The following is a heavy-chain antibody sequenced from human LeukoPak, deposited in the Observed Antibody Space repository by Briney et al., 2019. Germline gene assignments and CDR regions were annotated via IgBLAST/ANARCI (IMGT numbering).Heavy chain of an antibody. CDR3: AREGPINNEDLDY. V-gene: IGHV3-21*01. CDR2: ISSSGSYI. CDR1: GFTFSSYS. J-gene: IGHJ4*02. Sequence: GGSLRLSCAASGFTFSSYSMNWVRQAPGKGLEWVSSISSSGSYIFHADSVKGRFTISRDNAQNSLYLQMNSLRAEDTAVYYCAREGPINNEDLDYWGQGTLVTVSS. D-gene: IGHD1/OR15-1a*01.